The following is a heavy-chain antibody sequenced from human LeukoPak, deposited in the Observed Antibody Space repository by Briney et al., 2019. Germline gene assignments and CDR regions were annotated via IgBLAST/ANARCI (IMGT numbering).Heavy chain of an antibody. CDR1: GYTFTSYG. V-gene: IGHV1-18*01. J-gene: IGHJ4*02. D-gene: IGHD1-26*01. CDR2: ISDYNGST. CDR3: ARGLVGAKGNFDY. Sequence: ASVTVSRKCSGYTFTSYGIGWVRQSLGQPPERVGWISDYNGSTNYAQKLQGRGTMTTDTSTSKAYMELRSLRSDDTAVYYCARGLVGAKGNFDYWGQGTLVTVSS.